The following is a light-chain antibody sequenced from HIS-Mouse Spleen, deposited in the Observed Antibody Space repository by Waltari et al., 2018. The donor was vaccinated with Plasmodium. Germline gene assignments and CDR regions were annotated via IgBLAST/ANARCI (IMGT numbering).Light chain of an antibody. CDR3: QHYGSSPIA. CDR1: QRGSSSD. J-gene: IGKJ4*01. Sequence: EPELTHSTGTLSLSPGERAPLSCSASQRGSSSDLAWYQQKPGQAPRLLIYGPSSRATGSPDRFSGGGSGADFTQTIIRLEAEDFAVYYCQHYGSSPIAFGGGTKVESK. V-gene: IGKV3-20*01. CDR2: GPS.